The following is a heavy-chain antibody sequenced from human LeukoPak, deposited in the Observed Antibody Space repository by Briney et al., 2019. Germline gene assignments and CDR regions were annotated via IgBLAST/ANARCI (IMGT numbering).Heavy chain of an antibody. V-gene: IGHV3-21*01. CDR2: ISSSSSYI. CDR1: GFTFSSYS. CDR3: ARSVEEDCSSTSCYPDYFDY. J-gene: IGHJ4*02. Sequence: GGSLRLSCVASGFTFSSYSMNWVRQAPGQGLEWVSSISSSSSYIYYADSVKGRFTISRDNAKNSLYLQMNSLRAEDTAVYYCARSVEEDCSSTSCYPDYFDYWGQGTLVTVSS. D-gene: IGHD2-2*01.